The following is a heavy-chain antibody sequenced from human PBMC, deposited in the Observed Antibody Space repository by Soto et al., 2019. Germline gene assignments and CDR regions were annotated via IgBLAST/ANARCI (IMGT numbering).Heavy chain of an antibody. V-gene: IGHV4-59*08. Sequence: SETLSLTCTVSGGSISSYSWSWVRQPPGKGLEWIGYVYYSGSTNYNPSLKSRVTISVDTSKDQFSLKLSSVTAADTAVYYCASHAHCSGGSSYRLDYSGQGTLVTVSS. CDR3: ASHAHCSGGSSYRLDY. J-gene: IGHJ4*02. CDR2: VYYSGST. D-gene: IGHD2-15*01. CDR1: GGSISSYS.